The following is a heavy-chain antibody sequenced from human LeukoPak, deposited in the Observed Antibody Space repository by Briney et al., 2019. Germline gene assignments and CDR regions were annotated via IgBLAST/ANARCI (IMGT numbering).Heavy chain of an antibody. CDR3: ARKAPKKGWFDP. J-gene: IGHJ5*02. CDR1: GGSNNSYY. V-gene: IGHV4-4*09. CDR2: THPSGNT. Sequence: SETPSLTCTVSGGSNNSYYWSWIRQPPGKGLEWIGYTHPSGNTNYSPSLKSRVTISIDMSRNQFSLKLSSVTAADTAVYYCARKAPKKGWFDPWGQGTLVTVSS.